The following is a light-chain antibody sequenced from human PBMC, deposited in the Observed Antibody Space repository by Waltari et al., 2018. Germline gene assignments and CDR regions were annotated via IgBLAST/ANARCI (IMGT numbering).Light chain of an antibody. J-gene: IGKJ1*01. CDR3: NQYGGSPQT. CDR1: QTVSNGY. V-gene: IGKV3-20*01. CDR2: GVS. Sequence: IVLTESPGALSLSPGAGATLSCRASQTVSNGYLTWNQQKPGKAPRPLIHGVSNRATGIPERFSGRGSGTDFSLTISRLEPEEFAVYYCNQYGGSPQTFGQGTQGEI.